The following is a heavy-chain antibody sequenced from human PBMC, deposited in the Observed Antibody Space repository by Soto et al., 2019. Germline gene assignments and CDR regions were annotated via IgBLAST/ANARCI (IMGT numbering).Heavy chain of an antibody. CDR2: IYYSGST. CDR1: GGTISSGAYY. J-gene: IGHJ6*02. V-gene: IGHV4-31*03. Sequence: PSETLSLTCTVSGGTISSGAYYWSWIRQHPGKGLEWIGYIYYSGSTYYNPSLKSRVTISVDTSKNQFSLKLSSVTAADTAVYYCARDRPGGMDVWGQGTTVTVSS. CDR3: ARDRPGGMDV.